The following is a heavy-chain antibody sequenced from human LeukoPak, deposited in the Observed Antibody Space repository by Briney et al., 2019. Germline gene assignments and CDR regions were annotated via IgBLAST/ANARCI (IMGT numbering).Heavy chain of an antibody. Sequence: PGGSLRPSCAASGFTFSSHAMSWVRQAPGKGLEWVANLNPDGSVKYFVGSVKGRFTVSRDNAKNSQYLQMNSLRAEDTAVYYCARIGYSSSSLDYWGQGTLVTVPS. CDR3: ARIGYSSSSLDY. CDR1: GFTFSSHA. V-gene: IGHV3-7*01. D-gene: IGHD6-6*01. J-gene: IGHJ4*02. CDR2: LNPDGSVK.